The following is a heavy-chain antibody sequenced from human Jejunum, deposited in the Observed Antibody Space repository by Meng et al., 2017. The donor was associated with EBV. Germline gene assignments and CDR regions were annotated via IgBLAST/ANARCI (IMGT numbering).Heavy chain of an antibody. Sequence: GQVVVSGGGLVKPGGSLRLSCAASGFTFNIAWMNCVRQAPGKGLEWVGLIRSKADGETTDYAAPVKGRFTISRDDSTDTLYLQMNSLQTEDAGVYYCTSGYTGPSHDGHWGQGTLVTVSS. D-gene: IGHD2-2*02. V-gene: IGHV3-15*01. CDR3: TSGYTGPSHDGH. J-gene: IGHJ4*02. CDR2: IRSKADGETT. CDR1: GFTFNIAW.